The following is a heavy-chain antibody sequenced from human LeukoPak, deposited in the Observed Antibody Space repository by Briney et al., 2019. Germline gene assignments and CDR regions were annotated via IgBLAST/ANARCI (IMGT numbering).Heavy chain of an antibody. CDR1: GTAFRTYA. D-gene: IGHD3-3*01. CDR3: VRTYDENPLGWFDP. Sequence: GGSLRLSCSASGTAFRTYAMHWVRQPPGKGLYYVSAISINGGSTYYADSVRGRFTISRDNSKNTLYLQMSSLRPDVTAVYYCVRTYDENPLGWFDPWGQGTLVTVSS. J-gene: IGHJ5*02. V-gene: IGHV3-64D*06. CDR2: ISINGGST.